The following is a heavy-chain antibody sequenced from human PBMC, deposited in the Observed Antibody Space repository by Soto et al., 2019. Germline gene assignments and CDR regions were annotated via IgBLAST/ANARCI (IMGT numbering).Heavy chain of an antibody. J-gene: IGHJ5*02. V-gene: IGHV4-38-2*02. CDR3: ERDGSHRKIFGGLSWSHP. D-gene: IGHD3-3*01. Sequence: SETLPLTCAVSGYTISSGYYWGCIRQPPGKGLEWIWSIWHSGSTYYNPSLKSRVTISVDTSKNQFSLKLSSVTAADTAVYYCERDGSHRKIFGGLSWSHPSRQGTLVTISS. CDR1: GYTISSGYY. CDR2: IWHSGST.